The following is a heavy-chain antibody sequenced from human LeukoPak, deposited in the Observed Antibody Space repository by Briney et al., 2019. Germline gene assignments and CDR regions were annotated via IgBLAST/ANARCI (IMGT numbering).Heavy chain of an antibody. Sequence: SETLSLTCTVSGGSISSYYWSWIRQPPGKGLEWIGYISYSGSTNYNPSLKSRVTISIDTSKNQFSLKLRSVTAADTAIYYCARVQRPLDGADYWGQGTLVTVSS. J-gene: IGHJ4*02. CDR3: ARVQRPLDGADY. D-gene: IGHD1-1*01. CDR2: ISYSGST. CDR1: GGSISSYY. V-gene: IGHV4-59*08.